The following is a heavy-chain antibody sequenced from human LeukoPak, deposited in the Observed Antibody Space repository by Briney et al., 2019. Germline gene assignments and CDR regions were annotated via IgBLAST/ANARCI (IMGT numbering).Heavy chain of an antibody. Sequence: PSETLSLTCTVSGGSISSYYWSWIRQPPGKGLEWIGYIYYSGSTKYNPSLKSRVTISVDTSKNQFSLKLSSVTAADTAVYYCARSAVAGNDYWGQGTLVTVSS. CDR2: IYYSGST. J-gene: IGHJ4*02. V-gene: IGHV4-59*01. CDR3: ARSAVAGNDY. CDR1: GGSISSYY. D-gene: IGHD6-19*01.